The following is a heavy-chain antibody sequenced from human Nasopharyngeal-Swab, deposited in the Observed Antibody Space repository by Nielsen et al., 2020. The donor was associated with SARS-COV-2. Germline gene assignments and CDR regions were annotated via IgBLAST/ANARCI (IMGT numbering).Heavy chain of an antibody. D-gene: IGHD3-10*01. V-gene: IGHV3-23*01. CDR3: AKDREATYYYGSGSFDY. CDR2: ISGSGGST. Sequence: GGSLRLSCAASGFTFSRCGMHWVRQAPGKGLEWVSAISGSGGSTYYADSVKGRFTISRDNSKNTLYLQMNSLRAEDTAVYYCAKDREATYYYGSGSFDYWGQGTLVTVSS. J-gene: IGHJ4*02. CDR1: GFTFSRCG.